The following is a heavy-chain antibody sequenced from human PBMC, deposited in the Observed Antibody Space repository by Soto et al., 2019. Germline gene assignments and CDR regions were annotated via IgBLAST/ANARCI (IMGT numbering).Heavy chain of an antibody. CDR3: ARDHSLVGGTYYFDY. Sequence: QVQLVQSGAEVKKPGSSVKVSCKASGGTLNNYAISWVRQAPGQGLEWTGGIIPILGTAKYAQKFQGRVTITADESTNTAYMELSSLRSEDTAVYYCARDHSLVGGTYYFDYWGQGTLVIVSS. CDR1: GGTLNNYA. D-gene: IGHD1-26*01. CDR2: IIPILGTA. J-gene: IGHJ4*02. V-gene: IGHV1-69*01.